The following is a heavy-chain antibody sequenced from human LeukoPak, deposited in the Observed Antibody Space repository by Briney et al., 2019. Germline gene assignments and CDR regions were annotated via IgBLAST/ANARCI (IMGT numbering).Heavy chain of an antibody. CDR1: GSRFTSYW. CDR2: IYPGDSDT. CDR3: ARQADYNVLTGYHKGHLDY. J-gene: IGHJ4*02. D-gene: IGHD3-9*01. Sequence: GASLKISCKGSGSRFTSYWIGWGRPMPGKGVEWRGIIYPGDSDTRYSTSFQGQVTISADKSITTAYLQWSSLQSSDTAMYYCARQADYNVLTGYHKGHLDYWGQGTRVTVAS. V-gene: IGHV5-51*01.